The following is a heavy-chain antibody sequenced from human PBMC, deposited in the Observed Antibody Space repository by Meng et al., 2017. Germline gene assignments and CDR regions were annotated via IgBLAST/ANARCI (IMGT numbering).Heavy chain of an antibody. Sequence: QVQLQQVVAGLLTLSGTLSLTRAVYGGSSLGSYWSWIRQPPWKGLEWIGEINHSGSTNYNPSLKSRVTISVDTSKNQFSLKLSSVTAADTAVYYCARRWVIWSGYRLDYWGQGTLVTVSS. CDR1: GGSSLGSY. J-gene: IGHJ4*02. D-gene: IGHD3-3*01. CDR2: INHSGST. V-gene: IGHV4-34*01. CDR3: ARRWVIWSGYRLDY.